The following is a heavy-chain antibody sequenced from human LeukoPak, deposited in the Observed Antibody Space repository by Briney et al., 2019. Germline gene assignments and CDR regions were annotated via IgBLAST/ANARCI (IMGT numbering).Heavy chain of an antibody. J-gene: IGHJ5*02. Sequence: SETLSLTCTVSGGSISGYYWSWIRQPAGKGLEWIGRIYTSGSTNYNPSLKSRVTMSVDTSKNQFSLKLSSVTAADTAVYYCARASPTTNKGAYGWFDPWGQGTLVTVSP. CDR3: ARASPTTNKGAYGWFDP. CDR1: GGSISGYY. CDR2: IYTSGST. D-gene: IGHD1-14*01. V-gene: IGHV4-4*07.